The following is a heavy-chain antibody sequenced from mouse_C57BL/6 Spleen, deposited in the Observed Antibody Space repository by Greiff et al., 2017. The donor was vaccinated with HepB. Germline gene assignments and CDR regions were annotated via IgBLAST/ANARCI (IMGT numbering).Heavy chain of an antibody. Sequence: QVQLQQSGAELVRPGASVTLSCKPSGYTFTDYEMHWVKQTPVHGLEWIGAIDPETGGTAYNQKFKGKAILTADKSSSTAYMELRSLTSEDSAVYYCTRDGYGAMDYWGQGTSVTVSS. CDR3: TRDGYGAMDY. D-gene: IGHD2-2*01. J-gene: IGHJ4*01. CDR2: IDPETGGT. V-gene: IGHV1-15*01. CDR1: GYTFTDYE.